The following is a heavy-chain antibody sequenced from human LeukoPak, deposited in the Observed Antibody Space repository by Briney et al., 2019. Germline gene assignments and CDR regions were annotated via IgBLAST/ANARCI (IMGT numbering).Heavy chain of an antibody. Sequence: PSETLSLTCTVSGGSIGSYYWNWIRQPPGEGLEWIGYIYYSGGTNYNPSFKSRVTISVDTSKSQFSLRLSSVTAADTAVYYCARVGYAYGPFDSWGQGTLVTVSS. CDR2: IYYSGGT. V-gene: IGHV4-59*01. J-gene: IGHJ4*02. D-gene: IGHD5-18*01. CDR3: ARVGYAYGPFDS. CDR1: GGSIGSYY.